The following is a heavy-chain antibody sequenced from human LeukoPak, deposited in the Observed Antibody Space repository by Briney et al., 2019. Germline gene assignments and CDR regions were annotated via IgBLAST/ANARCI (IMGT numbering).Heavy chain of an antibody. D-gene: IGHD2-2*01. Sequence: GGSLRLSCVASGGTFSDYWMTWVRQAPGRGLEWVASIKQDGIEKNYMDSVKGRFTTSRDNAKNSLYLQMSSLRAEDTGVYYCVRAGRGFVVVDNYGMDVWGQGTTVTVSS. J-gene: IGHJ6*02. CDR3: VRAGRGFVVVDNYGMDV. CDR1: GGTFSDYW. V-gene: IGHV3-7*03. CDR2: IKQDGIEK.